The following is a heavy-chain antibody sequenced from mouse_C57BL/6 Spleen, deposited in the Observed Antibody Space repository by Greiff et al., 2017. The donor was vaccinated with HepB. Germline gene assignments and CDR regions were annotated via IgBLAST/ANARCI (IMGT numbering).Heavy chain of an antibody. V-gene: IGHV1-26*01. CDR1: GYTFPDYY. CDR3: ARYYYGSSLDY. J-gene: IGHJ2*01. D-gene: IGHD1-1*01. Sequence: EVQLQQSGPELVKPGSSVKISCTASGYTFPDYYMNWVKQSHGKSLEWIGDINPNNGGTSYNQKFKGKATLTVDKSSSTAYMELRSLTSEDSAVYYCARYYYGSSLDYWGQGTTLTVSS. CDR2: INPNNGGT.